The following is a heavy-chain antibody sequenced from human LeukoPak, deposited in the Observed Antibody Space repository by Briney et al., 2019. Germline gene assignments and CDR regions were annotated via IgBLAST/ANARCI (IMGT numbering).Heavy chain of an antibody. Sequence: GGSLRLSCAASGFAVITNDMTWVRQAPGKGLEWVSVLYSDGNTKYADSVQGRFTISRDNSKNTLYLEMNSLSPDDTAVYYCARGVEPLAANTLAYWGQGNLVTVSS. CDR3: ARGVEPLAANTLAY. V-gene: IGHV3-53*01. CDR1: GFAVITND. CDR2: LYSDGNT. J-gene: IGHJ4*02. D-gene: IGHD1-14*01.